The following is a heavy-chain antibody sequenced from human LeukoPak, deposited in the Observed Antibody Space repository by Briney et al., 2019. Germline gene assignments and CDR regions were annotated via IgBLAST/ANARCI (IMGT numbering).Heavy chain of an antibody. D-gene: IGHD6-13*01. CDR3: ARLLRRRLPGYSSSWYYFDY. Sequence: SETLSLTCAVYGGSFSGYYWSWIRQPPGKGLEWIGEINHSGSTNYNPSLKRRVTISVDTSKNQFSLKRSSVTAATTAVYYCARLLRRRLPGYSSSWYYFDYWGQGTLVTVSS. CDR1: GGSFSGYY. CDR2: INHSGST. J-gene: IGHJ4*02. V-gene: IGHV4-34*01.